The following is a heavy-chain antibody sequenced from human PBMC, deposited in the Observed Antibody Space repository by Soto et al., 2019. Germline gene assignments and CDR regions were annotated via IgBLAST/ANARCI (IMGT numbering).Heavy chain of an antibody. CDR2: INPNTSAT. D-gene: IGHD1-26*01. V-gene: IGHV1-2*02. J-gene: IGHJ6*02. Sequence: ASVKVSCKASGYILTGYFIQWLRQSPGQGLEWMGWINPNTSATNYAQKFKGRVTMTRDTSLGAAYMGLSSLRPEDTAIYYCPRITWGRYHYYGIDVWGQGTAVTVSS. CDR1: GYILTGYF. CDR3: PRITWGRYHYYGIDV.